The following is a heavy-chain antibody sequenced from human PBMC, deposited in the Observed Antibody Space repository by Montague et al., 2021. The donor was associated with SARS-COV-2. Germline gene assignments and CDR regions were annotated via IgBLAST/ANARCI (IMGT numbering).Heavy chain of an antibody. J-gene: IGHJ4*02. CDR3: ARASVARKVLDY. CDR2: IYYSGST. V-gene: IGHV4-59*01. CDR1: GGSISSYY. Sequence: SKTLSLTCTVSGGSISSYYWSWIRQPPGKGLEWIGYIYYSGSTNYNPSLKSRVTISVDTSKNQFSLKLSSVTAADTAVYYCARASVARKVLDYWGQGTLVTVSS. D-gene: IGHD6-19*01.